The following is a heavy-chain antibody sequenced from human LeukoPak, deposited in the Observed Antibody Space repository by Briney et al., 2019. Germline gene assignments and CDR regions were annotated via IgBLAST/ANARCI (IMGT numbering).Heavy chain of an antibody. CDR1: GGSISSYY. Sequence: SETLSLTCTVSGGSISSYYWSWIRQPPGKGLEWIGYIYYSGSTNYNPSLKSRVTISVDTSKNQFSLKLSSVTAADTAVYYCARGRMKTYYYDSSGSAYLFWGQGTLVTVSS. CDR3: ARGRMKTYYYDSSGSAYLF. J-gene: IGHJ4*02. D-gene: IGHD3-22*01. CDR2: IYYSGST. V-gene: IGHV4-59*12.